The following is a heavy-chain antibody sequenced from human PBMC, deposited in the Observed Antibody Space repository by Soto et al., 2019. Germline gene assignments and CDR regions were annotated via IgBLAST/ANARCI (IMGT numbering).Heavy chain of an antibody. Sequence: EVQLVESGGGLVKPGGSLRLSCAASGFTLSSYSMNWVRQAPGKGLEWVSSISSSSSYIYYADSVKGRLTISGDNAKNSLELQRNSLRAEDMAVYSCAREYNNGGSDGYYYYYGMDFWGQGTTVTVSS. J-gene: IGHJ6*02. CDR2: ISSSSSYI. CDR3: AREYNNGGSDGYYYYYGMDF. V-gene: IGHV3-21*01. CDR1: GFTLSSYS. D-gene: IGHD1-1*01.